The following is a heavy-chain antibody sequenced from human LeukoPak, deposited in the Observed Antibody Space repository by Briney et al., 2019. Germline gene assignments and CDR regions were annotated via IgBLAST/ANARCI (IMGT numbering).Heavy chain of an antibody. J-gene: IGHJ4*02. CDR2: IKQDGSEK. Sequence: GGSLRLSCAASGFTFSSYWMSWVRQAPGKGLEWAANIKQDGSEKYYVDSVKGRFTISRDNAKNSLYLQMNSLRAEDTAVYYCARGPVLRFLEWLFHFDYWGQGTLVTVSS. V-gene: IGHV3-7*01. CDR3: ARGPVLRFLEWLFHFDY. CDR1: GFTFSSYW. D-gene: IGHD3-3*01.